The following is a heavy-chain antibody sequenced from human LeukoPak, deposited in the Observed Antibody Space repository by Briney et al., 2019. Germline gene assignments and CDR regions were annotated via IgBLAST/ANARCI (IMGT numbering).Heavy chain of an antibody. CDR1: GGSISSYY. D-gene: IGHD5-12*01. Sequence: SATLSLTCTVSGGSISSYYWTWIRQPPGKGLEWIGYIFDSGSTNYSPSLKSRVTISLDTSKNQFSLKLSSVTAADTAVYYCARRVATSSPLYYYGMDVWGQGTAVTVSS. CDR2: IFDSGST. J-gene: IGHJ6*02. V-gene: IGHV4-59*08. CDR3: ARRVATSSPLYYYGMDV.